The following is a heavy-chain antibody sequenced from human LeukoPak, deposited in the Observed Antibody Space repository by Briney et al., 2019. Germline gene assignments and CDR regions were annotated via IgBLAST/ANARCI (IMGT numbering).Heavy chain of an antibody. CDR2: INWNGGST. CDR3: AKDASSTVTTPYYFDY. J-gene: IGHJ4*02. D-gene: IGHD4-17*01. V-gene: IGHV3-20*04. CDR1: GFTFDDYG. Sequence: RPGGSLRLSCAASGFTFDDYGMSWVRQAPGKGLEWVSGINWNGGSTGYADSVKGRFTISRDNAKNSLDLQMNSLKSEDLALYYCAKDASSTVTTPYYFDYWGQGTLVTVSS.